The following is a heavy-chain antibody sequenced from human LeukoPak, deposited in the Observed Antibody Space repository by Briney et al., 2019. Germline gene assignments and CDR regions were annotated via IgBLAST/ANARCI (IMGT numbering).Heavy chain of an antibody. D-gene: IGHD1-26*01. CDR3: TTGNTGSYHHEYFQD. V-gene: IGHV3-15*01. Sequence: GGSLRLSCAASGFTFSNAWMSWVRQAPGKGLEWVGRIRSKTGGGTTDYAAPVKGRFTISRDDSKDTLYLQMDSLKTEDTAVYFCTTGNTGSYHHEYFQDWGQGTLVTVSS. CDR1: GFTFSNAW. CDR2: IRSKTGGGTT. J-gene: IGHJ1*01.